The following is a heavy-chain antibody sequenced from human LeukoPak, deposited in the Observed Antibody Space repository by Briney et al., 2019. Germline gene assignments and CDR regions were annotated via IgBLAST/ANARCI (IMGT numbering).Heavy chain of an antibody. J-gene: IGHJ4*02. CDR1: GYTFTSYG. Sequence: SVKVSCKASGYTFTSYGISWVRQAPGQGLEWMGGIIPIFGTANYAQKFQGRVTITADESTSTAYMELSSLRSEDTAVYYCASVPYYYDSSGYLDWGPGTLVTVSS. CDR3: ASVPYYYDSSGYLD. D-gene: IGHD3-22*01. CDR2: IIPIFGTA. V-gene: IGHV1-69*13.